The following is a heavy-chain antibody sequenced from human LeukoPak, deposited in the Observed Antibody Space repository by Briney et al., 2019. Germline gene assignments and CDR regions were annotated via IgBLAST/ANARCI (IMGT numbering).Heavy chain of an antibody. J-gene: IGHJ6*03. D-gene: IGHD1-26*01. CDR3: ARGKNRVGATAYYYMDV. CDR1: GGSISSGGYY. Sequence: PSETLSLTCTVSGGSISSGGYYWSWIRQHPGKGLEWIGYIYYSGSTYYNPSLKSRVTISVDTSKNQFSLKLSSVTAADTAVYYCARGKNRVGATAYYYMDVWGKGTTVTVSS. V-gene: IGHV4-31*03. CDR2: IYYSGST.